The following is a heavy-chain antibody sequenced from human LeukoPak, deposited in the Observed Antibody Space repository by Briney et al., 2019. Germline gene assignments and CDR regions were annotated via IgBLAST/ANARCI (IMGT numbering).Heavy chain of an antibody. CDR3: ARGRHDITMIVVVMTSVSYYLDV. J-gene: IGHJ6*03. D-gene: IGHD3-22*01. CDR1: GGSFSGYH. CDR2: INPSGST. V-gene: IGHV4-34*01. Sequence: SETLSLTCAVYGGSFSGYHWTWIRQSPGKGREWIGDINPSGSTYYNPSLKSRLTISVDTSKNQFSLKLRSVTAADTAVYYCARGRHDITMIVVVMTSVSYYLDVWGKGTTVTVS.